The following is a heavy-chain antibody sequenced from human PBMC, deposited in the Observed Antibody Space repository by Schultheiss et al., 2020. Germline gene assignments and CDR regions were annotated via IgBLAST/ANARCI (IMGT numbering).Heavy chain of an antibody. D-gene: IGHD3-22*01. V-gene: IGHV4-59*01. CDR2: IYYSGST. Sequence: SATLSLTCTVSGGSISSYYWSWIRQPPGKGLEWIGYIYYSGSTNYNPSLKSRVTISVDTSKNQFSLKLSSVTAADTAVYYCARYYYDSSGFDYWGQGTLVTVSS. CDR1: GGSISSYY. CDR3: ARYYYDSSGFDY. J-gene: IGHJ4*02.